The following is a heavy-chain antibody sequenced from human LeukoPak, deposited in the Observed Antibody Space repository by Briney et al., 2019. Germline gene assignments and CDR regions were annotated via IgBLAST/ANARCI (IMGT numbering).Heavy chain of an antibody. D-gene: IGHD6-6*01. Sequence: PGGSLGLSCAASGFTFSNYALHWVRQAPGKGLEWVAIISSDGSNKYYADSVKGRFTISRDNSKNKMYLQMNSLRAEDTAVYYCAREAARHSFDYWGQGTLVTVSS. CDR1: GFTFSNYA. CDR2: ISSDGSNK. V-gene: IGHV3-30-3*01. J-gene: IGHJ4*02. CDR3: AREAARHSFDY.